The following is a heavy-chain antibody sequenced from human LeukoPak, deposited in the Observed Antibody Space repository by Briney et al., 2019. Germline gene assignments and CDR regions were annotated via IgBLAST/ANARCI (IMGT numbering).Heavy chain of an antibody. CDR1: GFTFSDYY. Sequence: GGSLRLSCADSGFTFSDYYMSWIRQAPGQGLEWVAYISHSSGFTNYADSVKGRFSISRDNAKNSLYLQMDSLRAEDTAIYYCAKLFKAYSSTWIDYWGQGNLVTVSS. J-gene: IGHJ4*02. CDR2: ISHSSGFT. D-gene: IGHD6-13*01. CDR3: AKLFKAYSSTWIDY. V-gene: IGHV3-11*03.